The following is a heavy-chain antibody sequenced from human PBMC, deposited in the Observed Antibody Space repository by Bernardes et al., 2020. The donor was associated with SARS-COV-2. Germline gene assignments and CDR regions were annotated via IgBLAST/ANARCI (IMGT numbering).Heavy chain of an antibody. CDR1: GYTLPNLS. CDR2: FDPVNAEA. Sequence: ASVKVSCKVSGYTLPNLSMLWVRQAPGKGLEWMGNFDPVNAEAFYAQNFQGRLSMTGDTFTDTAYMELSSLRFGDTAVYYCAAHQRISAELGTFDLWSQGALNTVSS. V-gene: IGHV1-24*01. D-gene: IGHD6-13*01. CDR3: AAHQRISAELGTFDL. J-gene: IGHJ3*01.